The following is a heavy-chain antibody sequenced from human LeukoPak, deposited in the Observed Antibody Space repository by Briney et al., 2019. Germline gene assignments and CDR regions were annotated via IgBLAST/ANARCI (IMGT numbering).Heavy chain of an antibody. CDR2: IRYDGSNK. D-gene: IGHD2-2*01. CDR3: ARDRWSSTSYNDY. J-gene: IGHJ4*02. V-gene: IGHV3-30*02. CDR1: GFTFSSYG. Sequence: GGSLRLSCAASGFTFSSYGMHWVRQAPGKGLEWVAFIRYDGSNKYYADSVKGRFTISRDNSKNTLYLQMNSLRAEDTAVYYCARDRWSSTSYNDYWGQGTLVTVSS.